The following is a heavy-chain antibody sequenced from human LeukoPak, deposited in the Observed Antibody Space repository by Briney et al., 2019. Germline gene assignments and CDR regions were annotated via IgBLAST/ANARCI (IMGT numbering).Heavy chain of an antibody. CDR1: GGSFSGYY. CDR2: INHSGST. J-gene: IGHJ5*02. V-gene: IGHV4-34*01. CDR3: AKGRPWRLVVPTTKKKNWFGP. D-gene: IGHD2-15*01. Sequence: SETLSLTCGISGGSFSGYYWTWIRQPPGKGLEWIGEINHSGSTNYNPSLKSRVTISVDTSKNQFSLKLISVTAADTAVYYCAKGRPWRLVVPTTKKKNWFGPWGQGTLVTVSS.